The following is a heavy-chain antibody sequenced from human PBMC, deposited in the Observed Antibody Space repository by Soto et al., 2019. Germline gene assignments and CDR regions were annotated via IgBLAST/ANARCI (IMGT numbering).Heavy chain of an antibody. V-gene: IGHV3-49*04. CDR2: IRSKAYGGTT. CDR3: TRVTNLYFHH. J-gene: IGHJ2*01. CDR1: GFTFGDYA. Sequence: SLRLSCTASGFTFGDYAMSWVRQAPGKGLEWVGFIRSKAYGGTTEYAASVKGRLTISRDDSKSIAYLQMNSLKTEDTDVYYCTRVTNLYFHHWGRGTLVTV.